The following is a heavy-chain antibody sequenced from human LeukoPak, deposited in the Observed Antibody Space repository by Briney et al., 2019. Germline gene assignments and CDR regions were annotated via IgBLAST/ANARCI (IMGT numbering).Heavy chain of an antibody. CDR2: INPNSGGT. J-gene: IGHJ6*02. D-gene: IGHD4-4*01. CDR1: GYTFSVYY. CDR3: ARGDSNHAYYYYGMDV. Sequence: GASVTVSCKASGYTFSVYYMHWVRQAPGQGLEWMGWINPNSGGTNYAQKFQGRVTITRDTSISTAYMELSRLRSDDTAVYYCARGDSNHAYYYYGMDVWGQGTTVTVSS. V-gene: IGHV1-2*02.